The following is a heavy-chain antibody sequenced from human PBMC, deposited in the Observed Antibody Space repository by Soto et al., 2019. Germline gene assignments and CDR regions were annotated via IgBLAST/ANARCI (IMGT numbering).Heavy chain of an antibody. CDR1: GSSIGSGDHY. V-gene: IGHV4-30-4*01. CDR2: IYYSGST. D-gene: IGHD1-7*01. J-gene: IGHJ4*02. Sequence: QVQLQESGPGLVKPSETLSLTCIVSGSSIGSGDHYWSWIRQSPGKGLEWIGYIYYSGSTFYIPALKGLVTVSVDTSKNEFSLRLSSVTAADTAVYYSATELFNRPDYWGPGTLVTVSS. CDR3: ATELFNRPDY.